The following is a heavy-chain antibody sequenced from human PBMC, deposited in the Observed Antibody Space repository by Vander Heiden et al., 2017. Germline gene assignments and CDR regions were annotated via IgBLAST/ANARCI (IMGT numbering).Heavy chain of an antibody. J-gene: IGHJ4*02. CDR3: AKEWAGDPLW. Sequence: EVQLLESGGGLVQPGGSLRLSCAASGFTFSTYAMTWVRQAPGKGLQWVSSISGSGGTTYYADSVKGRFTISRDNSKNTLYVQINSLRAEDTAMYYCAKEWAGDPLWWGQGTLVTVSS. CDR2: ISGSGGTT. D-gene: IGHD7-27*01. CDR1: GFTFSTYA. V-gene: IGHV3-23*01.